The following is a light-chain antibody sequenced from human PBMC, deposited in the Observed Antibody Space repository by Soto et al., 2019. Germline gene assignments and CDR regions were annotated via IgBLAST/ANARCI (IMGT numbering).Light chain of an antibody. CDR1: ESVSSGY. CDR2: GAI. CDR3: QRYGRVPPS. J-gene: IGKJ2*01. Sequence: EIVLTQSPGTLSLSPGERVTLSCRASESVSSGYVGWYQQKPGQAPRLVIFGAIGRATGIPDRFRGSGAGKQFILTNNSLEYEDFAVFCCQRYGRVPPSFGQGIKLEIK. V-gene: IGKV3-20*01.